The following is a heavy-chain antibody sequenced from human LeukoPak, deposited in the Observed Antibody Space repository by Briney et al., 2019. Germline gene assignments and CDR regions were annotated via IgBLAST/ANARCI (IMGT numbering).Heavy chain of an antibody. CDR2: INSDGSST. Sequence: GGSLRLSCAASGFTFSNYWMHWVRQAPGKGLVWVSRINSDGSSTNYADSVKGRFTISRDNARNTLYLQMNSLRAEDTAVYYCARDDKKYYYGSSLWDYWGQGTLVTVSS. D-gene: IGHD3-22*01. V-gene: IGHV3-74*01. CDR3: ARDDKKYYYGSSLWDY. CDR1: GFTFSNYW. J-gene: IGHJ4*02.